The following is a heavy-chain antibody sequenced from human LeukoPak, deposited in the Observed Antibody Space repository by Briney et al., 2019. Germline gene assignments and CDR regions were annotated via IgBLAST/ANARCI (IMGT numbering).Heavy chain of an antibody. Sequence: PGGSLRLSCAASGFTFSSYWMHWVRQAPGKGLMWVSRINSDGSSITYADSVKGRFTISRDNAKNTLHLQMNSLRVEDTAVYYCARGGPCSSGCNDYWGQGTLVTVSS. V-gene: IGHV3-74*01. CDR3: ARGGPCSSGCNDY. CDR1: GFTFSSYW. CDR2: INSDGSSI. J-gene: IGHJ4*02. D-gene: IGHD6-19*01.